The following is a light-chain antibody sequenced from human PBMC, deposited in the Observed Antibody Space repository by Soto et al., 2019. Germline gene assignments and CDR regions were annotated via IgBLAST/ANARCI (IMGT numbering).Light chain of an antibody. J-gene: IGKJ2*01. Sequence: EIVLTQSPGTLSLSPGERVTLSCRASQSVSSSYLGWFQQRPGQAPRLLIYDTSNRATGIPDRFSGSGSGTDFTLTIGRLEPEDFAVYYCHQYSGPPYTVGQGTKLEIK. CDR3: HQYSGPPYT. V-gene: IGKV3-20*01. CDR1: QSVSSSY. CDR2: DTS.